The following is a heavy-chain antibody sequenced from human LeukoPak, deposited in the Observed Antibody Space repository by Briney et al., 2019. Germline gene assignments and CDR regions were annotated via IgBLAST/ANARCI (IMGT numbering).Heavy chain of an antibody. D-gene: IGHD3-22*01. J-gene: IGHJ6*02. CDR3: ARDMGDSSGYYYGGYYYYYGMDV. CDR2: ISSSSSYI. V-gene: IGHV3-21*01. CDR1: GFTFSTYI. Sequence: GGSLRLSCAASGFTFSTYIMNWVRQAPGKGLEWVSSISSSSSYIYYADSVKGRFTFSRDNAKNSLYLQMNSLRAEDTAVYYGARDMGDSSGYYYGGYYYYYGMDVWGQGTTVTVSS.